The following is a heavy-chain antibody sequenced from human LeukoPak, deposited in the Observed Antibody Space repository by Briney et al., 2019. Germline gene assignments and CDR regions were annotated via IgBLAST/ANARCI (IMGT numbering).Heavy chain of an antibody. CDR2: IDGSGGTT. Sequence: GGSLRLSCAASGFTFTRNAMAWVRQAPGKGLEWVSAIDGSGGTTFYADSVKGRVTISRVQSTNTVYLQMNSLRADDTAVYYCAKAHCSSTSCSRADNWGQGTLVTVSS. V-gene: IGHV3-23*01. CDR3: AKAHCSSTSCSRADN. D-gene: IGHD2-2*01. CDR1: GFTFTRNA. J-gene: IGHJ4*02.